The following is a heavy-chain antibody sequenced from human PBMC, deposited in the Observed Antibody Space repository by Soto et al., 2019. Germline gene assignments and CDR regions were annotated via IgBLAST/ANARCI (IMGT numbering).Heavy chain of an antibody. J-gene: IGHJ6*03. CDR3: ARGCEEQLVYYYYIMDV. V-gene: IGHV1-8*01. CDR2: MNPNSGNT. D-gene: IGHD6-6*01. Sequence: ASVKVSCQASGYTFTSYDINWVRQATGQGLEWMGWMNPNSGNTGYAQKFQGRVTMTRNTSISTAYMELSSLRSEDTAVYYCARGCEEQLVYYYYIMDVWGKTPTVTSP. CDR1: GYTFTSYD.